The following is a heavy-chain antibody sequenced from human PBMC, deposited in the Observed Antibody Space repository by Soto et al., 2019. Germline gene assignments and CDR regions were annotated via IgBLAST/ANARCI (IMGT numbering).Heavy chain of an antibody. V-gene: IGHV4-39*01. D-gene: IGHD6-6*01. CDR3: ARLSSSSALTPRGGMDV. Sequence: SETLSLTCTVSGGSISSSSYYWGWIRQPPGKGLEWIGSIYYSGSTYYNPSLKSRVTISVDTSENQFYLKLSSVTAADTAVYYCARLSSSSALTPRGGMDVWGQGTTVTAP. CDR2: IYYSGST. J-gene: IGHJ6*02. CDR1: GGSISSSSYY.